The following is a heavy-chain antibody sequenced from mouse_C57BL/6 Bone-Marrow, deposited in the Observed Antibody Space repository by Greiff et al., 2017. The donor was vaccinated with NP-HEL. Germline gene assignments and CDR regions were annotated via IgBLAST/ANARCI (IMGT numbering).Heavy chain of an antibody. D-gene: IGHD1-2*01. CDR1: GYTFTSYW. J-gene: IGHJ2*01. CDR2: IHPNSGST. V-gene: IGHV1-64*01. CDR3: ARWGIFTTAGGY. Sequence: QVQLQQPGAELVKPGASVKLSCKASGYTFTSYWMHWVKQRPGQGLEWIGMIHPNSGSTNYNEKFKSKATLTVDKSSSTAYMQLSSLTSEDSAVYYYARWGIFTTAGGYWGQGTTLTVSS.